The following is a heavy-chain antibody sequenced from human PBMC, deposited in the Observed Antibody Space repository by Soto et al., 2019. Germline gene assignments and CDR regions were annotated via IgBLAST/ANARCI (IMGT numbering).Heavy chain of an antibody. V-gene: IGHV3-72*01. CDR1: GFSLSDHY. J-gene: IGHJ5*02. D-gene: IGHD3-16*01. CDR2: STHRHENYAT. CDR3: ARSSYDRTWYKWFDP. Sequence: GGSLRLSCLASGFSLSDHYVDWVRQAPCKGLEWVARSTHRHENYATEYAASVKGTFTISRDDSKNSVYLEMSSLKTEDTAVYYCARSSYDRTWYKWFDPCGQVTVFTVCS.